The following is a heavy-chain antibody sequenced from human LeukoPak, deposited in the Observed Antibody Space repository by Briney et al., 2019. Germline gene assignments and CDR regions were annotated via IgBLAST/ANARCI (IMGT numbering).Heavy chain of an antibody. CDR3: AGGGLRYYDSSGYQVYY. CDR2: INPNSGGT. Sequence: ASVKVSCKASGYTFTGYYMHWVRQAPGQGLEWMGRINPNSGGTNYAQKFQGRVTMTRDTSISTAYMELSRLRSDDTAVNYCAGGGLRYYDSSGYQVYYWGQGTLVTVSS. CDR1: GYTFTGYY. J-gene: IGHJ4*02. D-gene: IGHD3-22*01. V-gene: IGHV1-2*06.